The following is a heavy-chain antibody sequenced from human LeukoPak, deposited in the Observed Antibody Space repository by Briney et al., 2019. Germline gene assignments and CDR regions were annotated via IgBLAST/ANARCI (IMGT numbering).Heavy chain of an antibody. J-gene: IGHJ6*02. D-gene: IGHD5-18*01. CDR2: ISSSGSTI. CDR3: ARVSMVKKYGMDV. Sequence: PGGSLGLSCAASGFTSSSYEMNWVRQAPGKGLEWVSYISSSGSTIYYADSVKGRFTISRDNAKNSLYLQMNSLRAEDTAVYYCARVSMVKKYGMDVWGQGTTVTVSS. CDR1: GFTSSSYE. V-gene: IGHV3-48*03.